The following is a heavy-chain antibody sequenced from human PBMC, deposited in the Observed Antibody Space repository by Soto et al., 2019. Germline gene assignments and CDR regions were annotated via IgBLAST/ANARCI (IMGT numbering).Heavy chain of an antibody. CDR2: ISGSGSTT. CDR1: GFTFNNYA. V-gene: IGHV3-23*01. CDR3: AKATLGTCSGATCYYFDS. J-gene: IGHJ4*02. D-gene: IGHD2-15*01. Sequence: PGGSLRLSCAVSGFTFNNYAMSWVRQAPGKGLEWISTISGSGSTTYYADSVKGRFTISRDNSKNTLYLQMNNLRADDTALYYCAKATLGTCSGATCYYFDSWGQGTPVTVSS.